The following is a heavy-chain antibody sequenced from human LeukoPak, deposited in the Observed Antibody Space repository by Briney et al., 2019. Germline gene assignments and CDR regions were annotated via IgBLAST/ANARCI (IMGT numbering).Heavy chain of an antibody. V-gene: IGHV1-24*01. J-gene: IGHJ6*03. CDR2: FDPEDGET. CDR1: VYTLTELS. D-gene: IGHD3-10*01. CDR3: ATDSQEVREVNYYYYYMDV. Sequence: GASVSVSCMVSVYTLTELSMHWVRPAPGKGLAWMGGFDPEDGETIYAQKFQGRVTMTEDTSTDTGYMELSSLRSEDTAVYYCATDSQEVREVNYYYYYMDVWGKGTTVTVSS.